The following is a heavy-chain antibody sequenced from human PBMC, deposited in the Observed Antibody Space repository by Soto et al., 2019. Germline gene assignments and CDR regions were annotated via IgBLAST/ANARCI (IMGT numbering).Heavy chain of an antibody. CDR2: INXSCGSX. CDR3: AILTGYYNQDFDY. CDR1: GSTFTSYY. Sequence: XSVKXSCKASGSTFTSYYMHWVRQPPGQVLEWMGIINXSCGSXSYAKKFQGRXXMTRDKSXXKVSTELSSLRSKQTGVYYCAILTGYYNQDFDYWGQGTLVTVSS. D-gene: IGHD3-9*01. J-gene: IGHJ4*02. V-gene: IGHV1-46*03.